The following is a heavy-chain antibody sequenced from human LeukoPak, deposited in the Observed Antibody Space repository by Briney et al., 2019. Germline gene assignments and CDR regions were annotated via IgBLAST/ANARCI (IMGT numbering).Heavy chain of an antibody. CDR2: INHSGST. V-gene: IGHV4-38-2*01. CDR1: GYSISSGYY. J-gene: IGHJ4*02. CDR3: SRGGNFAF. Sequence: SETLSLTCAVSGYSISSGYYWGWIRQPPGKGLKWIGSINHSGSTYYNPSLKSRVTISIDTSKNQFSLNLSSVTAADTAVYYCSRGGNFAFWGQGTLVTVSS.